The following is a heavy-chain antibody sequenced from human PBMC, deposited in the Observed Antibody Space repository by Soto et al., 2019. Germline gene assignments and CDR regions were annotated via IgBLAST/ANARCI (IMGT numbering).Heavy chain of an antibody. CDR2: IYPGDSDI. J-gene: IGHJ6*02. D-gene: IGHD6-13*01. Sequence: GASLKISCKGSGYSFTSHWIGWVRQRPGKGLEWMGIIYPGDSDIRYSPSFQGQVTISADKSISTAYLQWSSLKASDTAIYYCARYAGTWYYGMDVWGQGTTVTVSS. V-gene: IGHV5-51*01. CDR1: GYSFTSHW. CDR3: ARYAGTWYYGMDV.